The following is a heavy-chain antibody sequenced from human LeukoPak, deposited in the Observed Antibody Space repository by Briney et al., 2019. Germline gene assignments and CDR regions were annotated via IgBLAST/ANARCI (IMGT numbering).Heavy chain of an antibody. Sequence: GASVKVSCKASGYTFTSYGISWVRQAPGQGLEWMGWISAYNGNTNYAQKLQGRVTMTTDTSTSTAYMELRSLRSDDTAVYYCARDHQLRYFDSTEPDTGYWGQGTLVTVSS. CDR1: GYTFTSYG. D-gene: IGHD3-9*01. V-gene: IGHV1-18*01. J-gene: IGHJ4*02. CDR3: ARDHQLRYFDSTEPDTGY. CDR2: ISAYNGNT.